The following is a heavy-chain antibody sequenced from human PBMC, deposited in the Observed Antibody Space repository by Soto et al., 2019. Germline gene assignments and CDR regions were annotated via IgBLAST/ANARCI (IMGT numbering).Heavy chain of an antibody. J-gene: IGHJ4*02. CDR2: ISYDGSNK. D-gene: IGHD3-22*01. V-gene: IGHV3-30*18. CDR1: GFTFSSYG. CDR3: AKSLDLTYYYDSSGYYSDPCQLI. Sequence: GGSLRLSCAASGFTFSSYGMHWVRQAPGKGLEWVAVISYDGSNKYYADSVKGRFTISRDNSKNTLYLQMNSLRAEDTAVYYCAKSLDLTYYYDSSGYYSDPCQLIWGQGT.